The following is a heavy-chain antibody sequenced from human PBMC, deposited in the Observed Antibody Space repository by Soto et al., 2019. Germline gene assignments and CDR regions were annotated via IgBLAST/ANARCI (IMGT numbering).Heavy chain of an antibody. CDR1: GFTFSSYG. Sequence: PGRSLRLSCAASGFTFSSYGMHWVRQAPGKGLEWVAVIWYDGSNKYYADSVKGRFTISRDNSKNTLYLQMNSLRAEDTAVYYCARGHLSGYAPFIWGKGTTVTVSS. CDR3: ARGHLSGYAPFI. V-gene: IGHV3-33*01. D-gene: IGHD5-12*01. J-gene: IGHJ6*04. CDR2: IWYDGSNK.